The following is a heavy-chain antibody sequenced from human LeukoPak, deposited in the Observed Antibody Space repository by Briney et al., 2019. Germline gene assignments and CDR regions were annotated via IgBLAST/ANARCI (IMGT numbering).Heavy chain of an antibody. Sequence: GGSLRLSCTASGFIFSSYWMTWVRQAPGKGLEWVANIKQDGNEKCYVDSVKGRFTISRDNAQNSLYLQMNSLRADDTAVYYCARKLGYCTGASCYVDYWGQGTLVTVSS. V-gene: IGHV3-7*03. CDR2: IKQDGNEK. CDR3: ARKLGYCTGASCYVDY. CDR1: GFIFSSYW. D-gene: IGHD2-2*01. J-gene: IGHJ4*02.